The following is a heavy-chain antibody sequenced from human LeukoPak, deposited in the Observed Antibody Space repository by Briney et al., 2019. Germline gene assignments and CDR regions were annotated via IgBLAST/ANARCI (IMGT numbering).Heavy chain of an antibody. J-gene: IGHJ6*03. CDR3: AKDGSWGDYYFYFYMDV. CDR1: GFTFGNSA. D-gene: IGHD3-16*01. CDR2: VSASGHYT. V-gene: IGHV3-23*01. Sequence: GGSLRLSCEVSGFTFGNSAMSWVRQAPGKGLEWISGVSASGHYTYTADSLKGRFTISRDNSKNTLYLQMNSLRAEDTALYYCAKDGSWGDYYFYFYMDVWGQGTTVTVSS.